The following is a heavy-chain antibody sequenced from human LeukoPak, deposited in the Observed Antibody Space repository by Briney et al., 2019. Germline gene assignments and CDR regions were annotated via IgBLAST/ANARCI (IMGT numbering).Heavy chain of an antibody. CDR1: KFSFSTFA. CDR3: ARSTAGGDY. CDR2: ISNTASII. V-gene: IGHV3-48*02. J-gene: IGHJ4*02. Sequence: GGSLRLSCAASKFSFSTFAMSWVRQAPGKGLEWVSYISNTASIIYYAESVKGRFTISRDNAKNSLYLQMNSLRDEDTATYYCARSTAGGDYWGQGTLVTVSS. D-gene: IGHD2-2*01.